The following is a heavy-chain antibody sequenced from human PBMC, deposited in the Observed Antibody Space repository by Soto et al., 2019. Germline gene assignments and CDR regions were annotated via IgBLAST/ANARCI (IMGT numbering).Heavy chain of an antibody. J-gene: IGHJ4*02. CDR1: GYPFISYY. D-gene: IGHD6-6*01. CDR3: ARLEDITARPED. CDR2: LMPYAGKT. Sequence: QVQLVQSGAEVKKPGASVKVSCKTSGYPFISYYIHWVRQAPGQGLEWMGVLMPYAGKTIYAQTFEGRVTMTKDTPTSTVYMELSSLTSGDTAVYYCARLEDITARPEDWGQGTLVTVSS. V-gene: IGHV1-46*01.